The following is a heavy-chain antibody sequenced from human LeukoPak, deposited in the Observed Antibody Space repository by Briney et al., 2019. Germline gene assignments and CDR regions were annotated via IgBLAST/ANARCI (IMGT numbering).Heavy chain of an antibody. CDR3: ARGDPVAGSDY. V-gene: IGHV3-7*01. Sequence: GGSLRLSCAASGFTFSSYWMSWVRQAPGKGLEWVANIKEDGSDIYYVDSVRGRFTISRDNAKNSLYLQMNSLRAEDTAVYYCARGDPVAGSDYWGQGTLVTVSS. D-gene: IGHD6-19*01. CDR1: GFTFSSYW. CDR2: IKEDGSDI. J-gene: IGHJ4*02.